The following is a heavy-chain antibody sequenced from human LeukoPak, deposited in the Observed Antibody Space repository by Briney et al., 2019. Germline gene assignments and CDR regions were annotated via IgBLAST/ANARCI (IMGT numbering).Heavy chain of an antibody. J-gene: IGHJ4*02. D-gene: IGHD2-21*02. Sequence: SETLSLTCTVSGGSISSSSYYWGWIRQPPGKGLEWIGSIYYSGSTYYNPSLKSRVTISVDTSKNQFSLKLSSVTAADTAVYYCAGLGGGDRFDYWAREPWSPSPQ. CDR3: AGLGGGDRFDY. V-gene: IGHV4-39*01. CDR2: IYYSGST. CDR1: GGSISSSSYY.